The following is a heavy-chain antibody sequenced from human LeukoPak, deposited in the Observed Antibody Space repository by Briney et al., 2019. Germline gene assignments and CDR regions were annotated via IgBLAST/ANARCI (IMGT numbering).Heavy chain of an antibody. Sequence: ASVKVSCKASGYTFITNDISWVQQAPGQGLEWMGWIGAYNGNTNFAQEFQGRVTMTTDTSTSTASMELRSLRSDDTAVYYCARDQGIYNHRIIDSWGQGTLVTVSS. V-gene: IGHV1-18*04. J-gene: IGHJ4*02. CDR2: IGAYNGNT. CDR3: ARDQGIYNHRIIDS. D-gene: IGHD5-12*01. CDR1: GYTFITND.